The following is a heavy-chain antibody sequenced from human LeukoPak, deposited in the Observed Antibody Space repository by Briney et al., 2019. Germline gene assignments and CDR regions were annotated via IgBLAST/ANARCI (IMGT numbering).Heavy chain of an antibody. J-gene: IGHJ4*02. D-gene: IGHD6-25*01. CDR3: ARRYTSGWTFDY. Sequence: GGSLRLSCAVSGFTFSDYYMSWIRQAPGKGLEWVSYISGSGSTIYYADSVKGRFTISRDNAKNSLYLQMDSLRAEDTAVYYRARRYTSGWTFDYWGQGTLVTVS. CDR1: GFTFSDYY. V-gene: IGHV3-11*01. CDR2: ISGSGSTI.